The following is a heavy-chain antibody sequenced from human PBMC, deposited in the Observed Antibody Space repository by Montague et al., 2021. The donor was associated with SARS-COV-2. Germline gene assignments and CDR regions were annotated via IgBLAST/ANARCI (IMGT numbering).Heavy chain of an antibody. CDR3: ARSMIRGGLNWFDP. D-gene: IGHD3-10*01. V-gene: IGHV4-30-2*01. CDR1: GASISNGGYT. CDR2: IYQSGTT. Sequence: TLSLTCAVSGASISNGGYTWSWIRRPPGKGLEWIGYIYQSGTTRYNPSLKSRVTMSVDKSKNQFSLQLTSVIAADTAIYFCARSMIRGGLNWFDPWGQGILVTVSS. J-gene: IGHJ5*02.